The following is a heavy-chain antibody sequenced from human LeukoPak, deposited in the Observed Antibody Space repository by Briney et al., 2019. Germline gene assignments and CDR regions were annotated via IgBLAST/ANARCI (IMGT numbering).Heavy chain of an antibody. V-gene: IGHV3-23*01. CDR2: ISGSGGST. CDR1: GFTFSSYA. Sequence: GGSLRLSCAASGFTFSSYAMSWVRQAPGKGLEWVSAISGSGGSTYYADSVKGRFTISRDNSKNTLYLQMNSLRAEDTAVYYCADDFWSDYYCMDVWGKGTTVTVSS. CDR3: ADDFWSDYYCMDV. J-gene: IGHJ6*03. D-gene: IGHD3-3*01.